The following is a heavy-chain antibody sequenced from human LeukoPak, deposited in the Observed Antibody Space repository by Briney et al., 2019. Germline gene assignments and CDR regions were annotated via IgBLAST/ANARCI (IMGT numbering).Heavy chain of an antibody. Sequence: GGSLRLSCAASEFTFISYAMTWVRQAPGKGLEWVSTISGSGGVTYYADFVKGRFTISRDNAKNSLYLQMNSLRAEDTAVYYCARDVYGDYVPYYFDYWGQGTLVTVSS. CDR2: ISGSGGVT. V-gene: IGHV3-23*01. CDR3: ARDVYGDYVPYYFDY. CDR1: EFTFISYA. J-gene: IGHJ4*02. D-gene: IGHD4-17*01.